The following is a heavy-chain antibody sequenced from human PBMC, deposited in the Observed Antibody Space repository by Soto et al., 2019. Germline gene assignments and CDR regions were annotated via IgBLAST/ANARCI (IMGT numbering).Heavy chain of an antibody. J-gene: IGHJ6*02. CDR3: AREYYGGNSVGYYGMDV. CDR2: IYSGGST. D-gene: IGHD4-17*01. Sequence: GGSLRLSCAASGFTVSSNYMSWVRQAPGKGLEWVSVIYSGGSTYYADSVKGRFTISRDNSKNTLYLQMNSLRAEDTAVYYCAREYYGGNSVGYYGMDVWGQGTTVTVSS. V-gene: IGHV3-66*01. CDR1: GFTVSSNY.